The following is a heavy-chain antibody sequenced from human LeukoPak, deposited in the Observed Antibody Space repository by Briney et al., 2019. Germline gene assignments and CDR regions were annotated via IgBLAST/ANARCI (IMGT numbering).Heavy chain of an antibody. CDR2: IKQDGSEK. CDR1: GFTFSTYR. Sequence: GGSLRLSCAASGFTFSTYRMSWVRQAPGQGLEGVANIKQDGSEKHYVDSGKGGFTISRDNAKNSLYLQMNSLRAEDTAVYYCAKDIWLIVGTKPFDIWGQGTMVTVSS. D-gene: IGHD1-26*01. J-gene: IGHJ3*02. V-gene: IGHV3-7*01. CDR3: AKDIWLIVGTKPFDI.